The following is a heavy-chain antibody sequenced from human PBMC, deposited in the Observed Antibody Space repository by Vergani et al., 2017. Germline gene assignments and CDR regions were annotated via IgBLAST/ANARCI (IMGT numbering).Heavy chain of an antibody. CDR1: GGSISGDDFY. Sequence: QLQLQESGPGLVKPSQTLSLTCTVSGGSISGDDFYWSWIRQPPGKGLEWIGYIHYSGTTYYNSSLKSRVSMSVATSKKQFSLKMNSVTAADTAVYYCARRCSTTCSTMGRAAFDIWGQGTMVTVSS. CDR2: IHYSGTT. D-gene: IGHD2-2*01. CDR3: ARRCSTTCSTMGRAAFDI. J-gene: IGHJ3*02. V-gene: IGHV4-30-4*01.